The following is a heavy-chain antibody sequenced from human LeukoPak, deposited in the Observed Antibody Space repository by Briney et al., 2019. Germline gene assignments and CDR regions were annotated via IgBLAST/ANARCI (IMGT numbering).Heavy chain of an antibody. V-gene: IGHV4-39*07. D-gene: IGHD4-11*01. Sequence: PSETLSLTCTVSGGSISSSSYYWGWIRQPPGKGLEWIGSIYHSGSTYYNPSLKSRVTISVDTSKNQFSLKLSSVTAADTAVYYCARDQGVTTVTNAAFDIWGQGTMVTVSS. J-gene: IGHJ3*02. CDR2: IYHSGST. CDR1: GGSISSSSYY. CDR3: ARDQGVTTVTNAAFDI.